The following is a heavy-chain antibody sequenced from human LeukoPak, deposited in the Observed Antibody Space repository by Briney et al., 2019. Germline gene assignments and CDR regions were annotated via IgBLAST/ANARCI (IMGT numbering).Heavy chain of an antibody. CDR1: GFTFSNFW. CDR3: ARDPYSSTWSYGMDV. Sequence: GGSLRLSCAASGFTFSNFWMYWVRQAPGKGLVWVSRIKGDGSSIIYADSVKGRFTISRDNAKNSLFLQMNTLRAEDTAVYYCARDPYSSTWSYGMDVWGQGTTVTVSS. V-gene: IGHV3-74*01. CDR2: IKGDGSSI. D-gene: IGHD6-6*01. J-gene: IGHJ6*02.